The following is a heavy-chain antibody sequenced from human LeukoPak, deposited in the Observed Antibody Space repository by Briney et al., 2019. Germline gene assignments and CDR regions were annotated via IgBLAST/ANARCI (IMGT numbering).Heavy chain of an antibody. CDR2: MNPNSGNT. J-gene: IGHJ4*02. D-gene: IGHD2-8*02. V-gene: IGHV1-8*01. Sequence: GASVKVSCKASGYTFTNHDINWVRQATGQGLEWMGWMNPNSGNTGYAQKFQGRVTITRNTSISTAYMELNSLRSDDTAVYYCARDRPGGSLGRFYFDYWGQGTLVTVSS. CDR3: ARDRPGGSLGRFYFDY. CDR1: GYTFTNHD.